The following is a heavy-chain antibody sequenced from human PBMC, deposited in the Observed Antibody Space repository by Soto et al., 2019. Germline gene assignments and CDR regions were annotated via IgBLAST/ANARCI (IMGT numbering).Heavy chain of an antibody. CDR2: INAGNGNT. Sequence: VASVKVSCKASGYTFTIYAIHWVRQAPGQRLEWMGWINAGNGNTKYSQKFQGRVTITRDTSASTAYMELSSLRSEDTAVYYCARDCSSTTCSPDYFDSWGQGTLVTVSS. CDR3: ARDCSSTTCSPDYFDS. CDR1: GYTFTIYA. J-gene: IGHJ4*02. V-gene: IGHV1-3*01. D-gene: IGHD2-2*01.